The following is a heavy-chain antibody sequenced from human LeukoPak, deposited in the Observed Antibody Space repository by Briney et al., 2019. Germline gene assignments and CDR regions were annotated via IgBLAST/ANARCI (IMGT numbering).Heavy chain of an antibody. J-gene: IGHJ3*02. V-gene: IGHV3-64D*09. CDR2: ISSNGRST. Sequence: GGSLRLSCSASGFTFSSYAMHWVRQAPGKGLEYVSAISSNGRSTYYADSVKGRFTISRDNSQNTLYLQMSSLRAEDTAVYYCVNDRTGGRVAFDIWGQGTMVTVSS. D-gene: IGHD1-14*01. CDR1: GFTFSSYA. CDR3: VNDRTGGRVAFDI.